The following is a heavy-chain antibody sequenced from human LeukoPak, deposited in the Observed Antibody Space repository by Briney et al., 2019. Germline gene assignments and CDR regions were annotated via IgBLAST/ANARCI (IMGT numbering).Heavy chain of an antibody. V-gene: IGHV4-61*09. CDR3: ARLGRSSGDAYNYGFDY. CDR1: GGSISSGSYY. CDR2: IYTSGST. J-gene: IGHJ4*02. Sequence: PSQTLSLTCTVSGGSISSGSYYWSWIRQPAGKGLEWIGHIYTSGSTNYNPSLKSRVTMSVDTSKNQFSLKLSSVTAADTAMYYCARLGRSSGDAYNYGFDYWGQGTLVTVSS. D-gene: IGHD5-24*01.